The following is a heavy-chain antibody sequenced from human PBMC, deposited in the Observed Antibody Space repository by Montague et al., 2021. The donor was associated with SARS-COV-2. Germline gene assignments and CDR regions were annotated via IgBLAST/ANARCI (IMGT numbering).Heavy chain of an antibody. CDR3: ARHLNYRDYGGDDY. J-gene: IGHJ4*02. CDR2: TYYRSKWYN. CDR1: GDSVSDNTVA. Sequence: CAISGDSVSDNTVAWNWIRQSPSRGLEWLGRTYYRSKWYNDYAISVKSRITINPDTSRNQFSLHLNSVTPEDTAVYYCARHLNYRDYGGDDYWGQGTLVTVSS. V-gene: IGHV6-1*01. D-gene: IGHD4-17*01.